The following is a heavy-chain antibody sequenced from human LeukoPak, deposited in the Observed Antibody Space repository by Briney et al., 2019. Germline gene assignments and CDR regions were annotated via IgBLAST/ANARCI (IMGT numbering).Heavy chain of an antibody. J-gene: IGHJ4*02. D-gene: IGHD4-11*01. V-gene: IGHV4-38-2*01. Sequence: SETLSLTCAVSGYSISSGYYWGWIRAPPGKGLEWIGSIYHSGSTYYNPSLKSRVTISVDTSKNQFSLKLSSVTAADTAVYYCARQSDYRKKAGWAFDYWGQGTLVTVSS. CDR3: ARQSDYRKKAGWAFDY. CDR2: IYHSGST. CDR1: GYSISSGYY.